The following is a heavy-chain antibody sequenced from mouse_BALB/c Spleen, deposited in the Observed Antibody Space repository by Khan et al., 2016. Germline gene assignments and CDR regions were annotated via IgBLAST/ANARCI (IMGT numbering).Heavy chain of an antibody. V-gene: IGHV2-9*02. CDR1: GFSLTNSG. CDR2: IWPGGST. CDR3: ARDDQDYDAWFAS. Sequence: QVQLKQSGPGLVAPSQSLSITCTVSGFSLTNSGVHWIRQPPGKGLEWLGVIWPGGSTDYNSALMSRLSITKDNSQNQVFLKMLSLQTYDTAMYYCARDDQDYDAWFASWGQGTLVIVSA. D-gene: IGHD2-4*01. J-gene: IGHJ3*01.